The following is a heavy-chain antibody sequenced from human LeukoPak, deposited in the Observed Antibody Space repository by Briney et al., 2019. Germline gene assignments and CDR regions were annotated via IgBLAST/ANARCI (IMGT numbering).Heavy chain of an antibody. V-gene: IGHV3-7*01. CDR2: IKQDGSEK. Sequence: GGSLRLSCAASKFTFSTYWMSWVRQAPGKGLEWVANIKQDGSEKYYVDSVKGRFTISRDNAKNSLYLQMNRLRADDTAVYHCARVRSAAAGPLDYWGQGTLVTVSS. D-gene: IGHD6-13*01. J-gene: IGHJ4*02. CDR3: ARVRSAAAGPLDY. CDR1: KFTFSTYW.